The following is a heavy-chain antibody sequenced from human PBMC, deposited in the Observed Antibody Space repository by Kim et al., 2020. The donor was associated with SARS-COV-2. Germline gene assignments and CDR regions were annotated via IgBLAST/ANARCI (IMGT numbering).Heavy chain of an antibody. D-gene: IGHD2-21*02. Sequence: GGSLRLSCAASGFTFSSYAMSWVRQAPGKGLEWVSAISGSGGSTYYADSVKGRFTISRDNSKNTLYVQMNSLRAEDTAVYYCAKDHSSRMTAWFRLGYWGQGTLVTVSS. V-gene: IGHV3-23*01. CDR1: GFTFSSYA. J-gene: IGHJ4*02. CDR3: AKDHSSRMTAWFRLGY. CDR2: ISGSGGST.